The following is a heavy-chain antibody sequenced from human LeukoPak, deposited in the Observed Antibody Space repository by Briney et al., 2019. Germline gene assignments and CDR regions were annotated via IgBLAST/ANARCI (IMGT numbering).Heavy chain of an antibody. Sequence: GGSLRLSCAASGFSFISYGMHWVRQAPGKGLEWVGVISDDGRNKKYADSVKGRFTISRDNSKDTLYLQMNSLRDEDTAVYYCANRPSDYGDYVTYFDYWGQETLVTVSS. CDR3: ANRPSDYGDYVTYFDY. J-gene: IGHJ4*02. V-gene: IGHV3-30*18. CDR1: GFSFISYG. CDR2: ISDDGRNK. D-gene: IGHD4-17*01.